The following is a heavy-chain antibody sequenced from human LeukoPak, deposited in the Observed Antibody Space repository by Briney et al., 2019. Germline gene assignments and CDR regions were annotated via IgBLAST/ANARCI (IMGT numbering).Heavy chain of an antibody. J-gene: IGHJ6*02. Sequence: GESLKISCKGSGYSFTSYWISWVHQMPGKGLEWMGRIDPSDSYTNYSPSFQGHVTISADKSISTAYLQWSSLKASDTAMYYCARHPVAATVYYGMDVWGQGTTVTVSS. CDR3: ARHPVAATVYYGMDV. CDR1: GYSFTSYW. V-gene: IGHV5-10-1*01. D-gene: IGHD2-15*01. CDR2: IDPSDSYT.